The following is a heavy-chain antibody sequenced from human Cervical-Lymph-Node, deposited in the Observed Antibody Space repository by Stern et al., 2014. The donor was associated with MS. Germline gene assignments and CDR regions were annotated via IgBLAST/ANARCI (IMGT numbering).Heavy chain of an antibody. Sequence: QVTLKESGPALVTPTQTLTLTCTFSGFSLSTTGMCVSWIRQPPGKALEWLALIDWDDDKYYNTSLKTRLTISKDTSKNQVVLTMTNMDPVDTATYYCARGRRVAVAGYDCWGQGTLVSVSS. J-gene: IGHJ4*02. CDR3: ARGRRVAVAGYDC. V-gene: IGHV2-70*01. D-gene: IGHD6-19*01. CDR1: GFSLSTTGMC. CDR2: IDWDDDK.